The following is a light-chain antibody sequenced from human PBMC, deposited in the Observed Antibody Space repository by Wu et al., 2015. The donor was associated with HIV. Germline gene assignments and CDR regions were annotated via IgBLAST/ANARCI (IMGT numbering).Light chain of an antibody. CDR3: QQYDSSIT. J-gene: IGKJ5*01. CDR2: AAS. V-gene: IGKV1-27*01. Sequence: DIQMTQSPSSLSASVGDRVTITCRASQGISNFLAWYQQKPGKPPKVLIYAASTLQSGVPSRFSGSGSGTDFTLTITRLEPQDFAVYYCQQYDSSITFGQGTRLDI. CDR1: QGISNF.